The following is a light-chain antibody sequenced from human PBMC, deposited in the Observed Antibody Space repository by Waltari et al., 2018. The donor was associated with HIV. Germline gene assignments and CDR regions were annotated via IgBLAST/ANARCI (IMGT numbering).Light chain of an antibody. J-gene: IGLJ3*02. CDR3: SSYATNTWV. V-gene: IGLV2-18*02. Sequence: QSALTQPPSVSGSHGQSVTISCTGASTDPRFYTRFSWYQQSPGSAPKLLIYEVTNRPSGVPDRFSGSKSGNTASLTISGLQAEDEGDYYCSSYATNTWVFGGGTKLTVL. CDR1: STDPRFYTR. CDR2: EVT.